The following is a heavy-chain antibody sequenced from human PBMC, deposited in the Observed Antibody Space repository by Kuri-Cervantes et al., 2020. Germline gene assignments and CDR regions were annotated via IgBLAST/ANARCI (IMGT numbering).Heavy chain of an antibody. CDR2: INPSGST. D-gene: IGHD5-18*01. V-gene: IGHV4-34*01. Sequence: SETLTPTSALHGGSLSAYPWSWIHQPPGKGLQRSGKINPSGSTNYTPSLKSRVTISVDTSKNQFFLKKCSVTAADTAVYSCARGNNPRSARRGYSYGYYYYRDVWGKGTTVTVSS. CDR1: GGSLSAYP. CDR3: ARGNNPRSARRGYSYGYYYYRDV. J-gene: IGHJ6*03.